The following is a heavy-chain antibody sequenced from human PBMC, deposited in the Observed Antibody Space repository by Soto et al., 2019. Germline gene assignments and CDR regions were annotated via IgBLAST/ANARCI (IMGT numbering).Heavy chain of an antibody. CDR3: ARASDGDSGMDV. J-gene: IGHJ6*02. D-gene: IGHD4-17*01. CDR2: ISSNRGTI. CDR1: GFSFSSYN. Sequence: EVRLVESGGGLVQPGGSLRLSCVASGFSFSSYNMNWVRQAPGKGLEYISYISSNRGTIYYADSVKGRFTISRDNAKNSLYLLMNSLRDEAPAGYYCARASDGDSGMDVWGHGTPVTVSS. V-gene: IGHV3-48*02.